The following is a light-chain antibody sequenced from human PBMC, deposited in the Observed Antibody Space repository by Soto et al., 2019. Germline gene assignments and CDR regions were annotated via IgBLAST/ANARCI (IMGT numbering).Light chain of an antibody. Sequence: QAVVTQPPSASGTPGQTVTISCSGRSSNIGSNYVYWYQQLPGTAPRLLMYRADQRPSGVPDRFSGSKSGTSASLAISELRSEDEADYYCAAWDDIVSGLVFGGGTKVTVL. V-gene: IGLV1-47*01. CDR1: SSNIGSNY. J-gene: IGLJ2*01. CDR3: AAWDDIVSGLV. CDR2: RAD.